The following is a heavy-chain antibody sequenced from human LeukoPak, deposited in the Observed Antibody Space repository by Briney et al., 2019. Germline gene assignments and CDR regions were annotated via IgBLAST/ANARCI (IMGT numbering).Heavy chain of an antibody. CDR2: ISGSGGST. J-gene: IGHJ4*02. V-gene: IGHV3-23*01. CDR3: AKDPLYDSSGFHFDY. D-gene: IGHD3-22*01. CDR1: EFTFSSYA. Sequence: PGGSLRLSCAASEFTFSSYAMSWVRQAPGKGLEWVSAISGSGGSTYYADSVKGRFTISRDNSKNTLYLQMNSLRAEDTAVYYCAKDPLYDSSGFHFDYWGQGTLVTVSS.